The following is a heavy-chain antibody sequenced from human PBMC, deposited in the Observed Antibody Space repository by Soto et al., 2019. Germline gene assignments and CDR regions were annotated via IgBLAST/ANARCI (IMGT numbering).Heavy chain of an antibody. V-gene: IGHV3-11*01. D-gene: IGHD2-21*02. J-gene: IGHJ4*02. Sequence: GGSLRLSCAASGFTFGDYYMNWIRQAPGKGLEWVSYISLSGTTIRYADSVKGRFTISRDNAKNSLFLQMNSLRADDTAVYYLVRSGSDLYHFFDLWGQGTPVTVSS. CDR3: VRSGSDLYHFFDL. CDR1: GFTFGDYY. CDR2: ISLSGTTI.